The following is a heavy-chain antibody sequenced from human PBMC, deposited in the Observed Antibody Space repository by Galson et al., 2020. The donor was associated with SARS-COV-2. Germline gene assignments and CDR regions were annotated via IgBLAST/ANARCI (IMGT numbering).Heavy chain of an antibody. Sequence: SEPLTLTYTNPVRHISSAYWSWSRQPPGKGLEWNGYIYYSGSTNYNPSLKSRVTISVDTSKNQFSLKLSSVTAADTAVYYCARGIIPYYYDSSGPAFDIWGQGTMVTVSS. V-gene: IGHV4-59*01. CDR2: IYYSGST. CDR1: VRHISSAY. D-gene: IGHD3-22*01. J-gene: IGHJ3*02. CDR3: ARGIIPYYYDSSGPAFDI.